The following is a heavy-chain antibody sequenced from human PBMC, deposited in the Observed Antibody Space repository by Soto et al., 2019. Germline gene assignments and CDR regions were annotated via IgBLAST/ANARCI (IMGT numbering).Heavy chain of an antibody. CDR3: ASPTSTDLRDPFDF. J-gene: IGHJ3*01. D-gene: IGHD4-17*01. Sequence: SETLSLTCTVSGGSISSYYWSWIRQPPGKGLEWIGYIYYSGSTNYNPSLKSRVTISVDTSRDQFSLNLRSMTAADTAVYYCASPTSTDLRDPFDFWGQGIMVTVSS. V-gene: IGHV4-59*08. CDR1: GGSISSYY. CDR2: IYYSGST.